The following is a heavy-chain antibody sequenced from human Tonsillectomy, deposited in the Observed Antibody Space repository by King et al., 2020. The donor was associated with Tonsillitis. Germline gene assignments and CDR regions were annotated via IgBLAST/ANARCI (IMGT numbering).Heavy chain of an antibody. CDR3: ARDSYYDGSGYSDS. D-gene: IGHD3-22*01. J-gene: IGHJ4*02. CDR1: GYTFTDYY. CDR2: INPNSGGT. V-gene: IGHV1-2*02. Sequence: QLVQSGAEVKKPGASVKVSCKASGYTFTDYYMHWVRQAAGQGLEWMGWINPNSGGTNYAQKFQGRVTMTRDTSISTAYMDLSRLRSDDTAVYYCARDSYYDGSGYSDSWGQGTLVTVSS.